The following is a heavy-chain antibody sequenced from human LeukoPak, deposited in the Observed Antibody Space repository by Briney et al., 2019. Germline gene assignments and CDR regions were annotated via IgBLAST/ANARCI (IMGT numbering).Heavy chain of an antibody. V-gene: IGHV3-7*01. D-gene: IGHD3-16*01. Sequence: GGSLRLSCAASGFTFSRTWMSWVRHSPGKGLEWVANINGDGSEEYYVDSVKGRFTISRANARSSLYLQMNSLRGEDTAVYYCARDPDSDNAWGWFDSWGQGTVVTVSS. CDR2: INGDGSEE. CDR3: ARDPDSDNAWGWFDS. CDR1: GFTFSRTW. J-gene: IGHJ5*01.